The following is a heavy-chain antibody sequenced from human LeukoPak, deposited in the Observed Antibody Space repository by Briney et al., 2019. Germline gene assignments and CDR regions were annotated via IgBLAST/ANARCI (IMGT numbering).Heavy chain of an antibody. Sequence: SETLSLTCAVYGGSFSGYYWSWIRQPAVKVLEWIGRIYTSGSTNYNPSLKSRVTMSVDTSKNQFSLKLSSVTAADTAVYYCARQLSYADYVYFDYWGQGTLVTVSS. V-gene: IGHV4-59*10. CDR1: GGSFSGYY. CDR2: IYTSGST. J-gene: IGHJ4*02. D-gene: IGHD4-17*01. CDR3: ARQLSYADYVYFDY.